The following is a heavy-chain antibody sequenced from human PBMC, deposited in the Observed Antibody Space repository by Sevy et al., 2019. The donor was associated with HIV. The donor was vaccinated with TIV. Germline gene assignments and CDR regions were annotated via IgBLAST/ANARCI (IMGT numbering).Heavy chain of an antibody. Sequence: SETLSLTCTVSGGSISSYYWSWIRQPAGKGLEWIGRIYTSGSTNYNPSLKSRVTMSVDTSKNQFSLKLSSVTAADTAVYYCARVGGAAGQPGDPYYYGMDVWGQGTTVTVSS. V-gene: IGHV4-4*07. J-gene: IGHJ6*02. CDR1: GGSISSYY. CDR2: IYTSGST. CDR3: ARVGGAAGQPGDPYYYGMDV. D-gene: IGHD6-13*01.